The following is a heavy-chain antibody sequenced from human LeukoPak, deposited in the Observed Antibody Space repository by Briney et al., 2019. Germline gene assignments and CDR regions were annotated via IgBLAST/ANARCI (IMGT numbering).Heavy chain of an antibody. D-gene: IGHD4-17*01. CDR2: ISYDGSNK. V-gene: IGHV3-30*18. CDR3: AKEAMTTREYYFDY. J-gene: IGHJ4*02. CDR1: GFTFSGSG. Sequence: PGGTLRLSCAASGFTFSGSGMHWVRQTPGKALEWVAVISYDGSNKSYADSVKARFTISRDNSKNTLYLQMNSLRTEDTAVYYCAKEAMTTREYYFDYWGQGTLVTVSS.